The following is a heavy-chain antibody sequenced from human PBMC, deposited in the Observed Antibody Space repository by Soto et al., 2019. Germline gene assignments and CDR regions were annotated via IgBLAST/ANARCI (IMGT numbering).Heavy chain of an antibody. V-gene: IGHV4-61*01. CDR1: GGSVSSNNYY. CDR3: ARAGSSWPYFFDY. Sequence: SETLSLTCIVSGGSVSSNNYYWSWIRQPPGRGLEWIGYVYYSGSTNYNPSLESRVTISVDTSKNQFSLKVSSVTAADTAVYYCARAGSSWPYFFDYWGQGSLVTVSS. D-gene: IGHD6-13*01. CDR2: VYYSGST. J-gene: IGHJ4*02.